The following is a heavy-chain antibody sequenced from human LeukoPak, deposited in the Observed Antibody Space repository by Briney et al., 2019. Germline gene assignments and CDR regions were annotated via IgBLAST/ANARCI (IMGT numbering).Heavy chain of an antibody. CDR1: GYSISSGYY. CDR3: ARDYDILTGDDAFDI. D-gene: IGHD3-9*01. CDR2: IYHSGST. J-gene: IGHJ3*02. V-gene: IGHV4-38-2*02. Sequence: SETLSLTCTVSGYSISSGYYWGWIRQPPGKGLEWIGSIYHSGSTYYNPSLKSRVTISVDTSKNQFSLKLSSVTAADTAVYYCARDYDILTGDDAFDIWGQGTMVAVSS.